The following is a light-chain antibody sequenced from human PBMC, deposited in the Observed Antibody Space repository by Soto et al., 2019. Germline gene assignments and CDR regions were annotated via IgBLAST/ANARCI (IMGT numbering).Light chain of an antibody. J-gene: IGKJ3*01. V-gene: IGKV1-9*01. CDR2: AAS. CDR3: QQLNSYPPDFT. CDR1: QGIAGY. Sequence: IQLTQSPSSLSASVGDRVTITCRASQGIAGYLAWYQQKPGKAPKLLIYAASTLESGVPSRFSGSGSGTDFTLTISSLQPEDFATYYCQQLNSYPPDFTFGPGTKVDIK.